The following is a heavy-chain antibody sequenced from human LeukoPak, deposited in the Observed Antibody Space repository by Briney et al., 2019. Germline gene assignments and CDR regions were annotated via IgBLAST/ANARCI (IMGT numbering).Heavy chain of an antibody. V-gene: IGHV1-2*02. CDR2: INPRSGGT. J-gene: IGHJ6*03. Sequence: GASVKVYCKASGFTFTAYYLHWVRQAPGQGLEWMGWINPRSGGTNYAQKFQGRLTMTRDTSISTLYMELTRLRSDDTAVYFCARDPSHFYYTDVWGRGTTVTVSS. CDR1: GFTFTAYY. D-gene: IGHD6-6*01. CDR3: ARDPSHFYYTDV.